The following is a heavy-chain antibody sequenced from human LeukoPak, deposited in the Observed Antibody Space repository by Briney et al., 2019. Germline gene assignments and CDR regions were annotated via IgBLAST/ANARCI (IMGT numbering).Heavy chain of an antibody. CDR1: GYSFTSFW. D-gene: IGHD6-13*01. CDR2: IYPRDSDT. V-gene: IGHV5-51*01. Sequence: GESLKISCKGSGYSFTSFWIVWVRQMPGQGLEWMGIIYPRDSDTRYSPSLQGQVTISADKSISTAYLQWSSLRASDTAIYYCAKVGPSSSSDYWGQGTLVTVSS. J-gene: IGHJ4*02. CDR3: AKVGPSSSSDY.